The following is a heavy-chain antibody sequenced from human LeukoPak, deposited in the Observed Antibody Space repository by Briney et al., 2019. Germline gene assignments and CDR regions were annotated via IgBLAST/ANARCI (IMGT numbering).Heavy chain of an antibody. V-gene: IGHV3-64*01. CDR1: GFTFSSYS. D-gene: IGHD1-14*01. CDR3: ARVKVSGAFDI. CDR2: ISSNGGST. J-gene: IGHJ3*02. Sequence: GGSLRLSCAASGFTFSSYSMHWVRQAPGKGLEYVSAISSNGGSTYYANSVKGRFTISRDNSKNTLYLQMGSLRGEDMAVYYCARVKVSGAFDIWGQGTMVTVSS.